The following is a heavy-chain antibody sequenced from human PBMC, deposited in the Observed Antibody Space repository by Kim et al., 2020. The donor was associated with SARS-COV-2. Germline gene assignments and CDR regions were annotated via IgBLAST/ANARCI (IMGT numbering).Heavy chain of an antibody. CDR3: VRDPTIAVAGADY. Sequence: ASVKVSCKASGYTFTSYAMHWVRQAPGQRLEWMGWINAGNGNTKYSQKFQGRVTITRDTSASTAYMELSSLRSEDTAVYYCVRDPTIAVAGADYWGQGTLVTVSS. V-gene: IGHV1-3*01. CDR1: GYTFTSYA. J-gene: IGHJ4*02. CDR2: INAGNGNT. D-gene: IGHD6-19*01.